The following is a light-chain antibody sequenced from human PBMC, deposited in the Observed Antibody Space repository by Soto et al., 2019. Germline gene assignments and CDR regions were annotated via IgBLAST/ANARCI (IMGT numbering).Light chain of an antibody. V-gene: IGLV1-40*01. CDR3: QSYDSSLSGSRV. CDR2: GNT. Sequence: QSVLTQPPSVSGAPGQRVTISCTGSSSNIGTGYDVHWYHQLPGAAPKLLIYGNTNRASGVPDRFSGSKSGTSASLAITGLQAEDEADYYCQSYDSSLSGSRVFGGGTQLTVL. CDR1: SSNIGTGYD. J-gene: IGLJ3*02.